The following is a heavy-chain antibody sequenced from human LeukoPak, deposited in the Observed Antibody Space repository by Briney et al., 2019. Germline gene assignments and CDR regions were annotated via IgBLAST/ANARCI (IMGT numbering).Heavy chain of an antibody. J-gene: IGHJ4*02. D-gene: IGHD2-21*01. CDR3: AREKRVVIAAHYFDY. Sequence: SQTLSLTCAVSGDSVSSNSAAWNWIRQSPSRGLEWLGRTYYGSKWYTDYAVSVKSRITINPDTSKNQFSLQLNSVTPEDTAVYYCAREKRVVIAAHYFDYWGQGTLVTVSS. CDR2: TYYGSKWYT. CDR1: GDSVSSNSAA. V-gene: IGHV6-1*01.